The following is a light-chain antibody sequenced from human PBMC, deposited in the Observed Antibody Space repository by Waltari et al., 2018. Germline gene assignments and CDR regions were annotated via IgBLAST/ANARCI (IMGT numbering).Light chain of an antibody. J-gene: IGKJ4*01. CDR2: EVS. CDR1: QSLLYSDGKPY. CDR3: MQGTYLPLT. V-gene: IGKV2-29*02. Sequence: DIVMTQTPLSLSVSPGQSASIPCKSSQSLLYSDGKPYLYWYLQRPGQSPQFLIYEVSSRLSGVPDRFSGSGSGTDFTLEISRVEAEDVGIYYCMQGTYLPLTFGGGTKVEIK.